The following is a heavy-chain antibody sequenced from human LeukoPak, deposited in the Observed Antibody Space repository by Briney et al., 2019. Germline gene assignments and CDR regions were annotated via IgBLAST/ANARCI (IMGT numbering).Heavy chain of an antibody. Sequence: GGSLRLSCAASGFTFSSYSMNWVRQAPGKGLEWVSSISSSSSYIYYADPVKGRFTISRDNAKNSLYLQMNSLRAEDTAVYYCARNYYDSSGYLYDAFDIWGQGTMVTVSS. D-gene: IGHD3-22*01. CDR2: ISSSSSYI. CDR3: ARNYYDSSGYLYDAFDI. CDR1: GFTFSSYS. V-gene: IGHV3-21*01. J-gene: IGHJ3*02.